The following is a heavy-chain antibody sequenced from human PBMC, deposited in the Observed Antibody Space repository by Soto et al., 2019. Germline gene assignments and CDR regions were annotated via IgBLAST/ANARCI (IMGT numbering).Heavy chain of an antibody. D-gene: IGHD6-13*01. CDR1: GFTFSNYG. J-gene: IGHJ4*02. Sequence: QLQLVESGGGVVQPGRSLRLSCAASGFTFSNYGMHWVRQAPGKGLEWVAAISYDGSTKYYADSVKGRFAIFRDNSKNTLYMQMNSLRAEDTAVYYCAKDRFGYSSSWYYFDCWGQGTLVTVSS. V-gene: IGHV3-30*18. CDR2: ISYDGSTK. CDR3: AKDRFGYSSSWYYFDC.